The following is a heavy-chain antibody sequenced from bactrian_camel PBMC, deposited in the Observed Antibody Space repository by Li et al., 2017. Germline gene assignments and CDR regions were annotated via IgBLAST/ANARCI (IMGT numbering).Heavy chain of an antibody. Sequence: HVQLVESGGGSVQAGGSLSLSCKASGSRFSTYCMAWFRQGPEKEREAIAKIDRDGSRIWYDHSVKGRFIVTRDNTKNTLYLQMNTLQPEDTAKYYCAASVYTLSYGCFSGNRGYNYRGQGTQVTVS. CDR3: AASVYTLSYGCFSGNRGYNY. J-gene: IGHJ4*01. CDR2: IDRDGSRI. CDR1: GSRFSTYC. D-gene: IGHD5*01. V-gene: IGHV3S6*01.